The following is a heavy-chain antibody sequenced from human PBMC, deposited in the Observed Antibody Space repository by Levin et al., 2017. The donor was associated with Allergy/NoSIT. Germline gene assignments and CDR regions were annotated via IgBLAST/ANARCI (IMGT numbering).Heavy chain of an antibody. J-gene: IGHJ4*02. CDR2: IKSNSDGGTT. V-gene: IGHV3-15*01. D-gene: IGHD2-15*01. Sequence: PGGSLRLSCAASGSTVSNAWLSWVRQAPGKGLEWVGRIKSNSDGGTTDYAAPVKGRFTISRDDSKNMLFLQMNSLKTEDTAVYYCTTLHPYCRSATPHETAERSSGSTCSSWVTVDYWGQGTLVTVSS. CDR1: GSTVSNAW. CDR3: TTLHPYCRSATPHETAERSSGSTCSSWVTVDY.